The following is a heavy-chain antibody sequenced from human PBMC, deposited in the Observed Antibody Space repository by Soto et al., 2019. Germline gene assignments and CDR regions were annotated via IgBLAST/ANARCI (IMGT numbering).Heavy chain of an antibody. D-gene: IGHD5-12*01. CDR2: MYYSGST. J-gene: IGHJ4*02. V-gene: IGHV4-30-4*01. CDR1: GGSISSGDYY. CDR3: ARWLGYGPHFDY. Sequence: QVQLQESGPGLVKPSQTLSLTCTVSGGSISSGDYYWSWIRQPPGKGLEWIGYMYYSGSTYYNPSLKSRVTISVDTSKNQFSRKLSSVTAADTAVYYCARWLGYGPHFDYWAREPWSPSPQ.